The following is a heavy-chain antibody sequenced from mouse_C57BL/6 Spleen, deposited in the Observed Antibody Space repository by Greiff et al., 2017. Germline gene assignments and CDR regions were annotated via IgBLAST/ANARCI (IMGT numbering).Heavy chain of an antibody. CDR3: ARGGYYYGSSSAWFAY. CDR1: GYAFSSYW. Sequence: QVQLQQSGAELVKPGASVKISCKASGYAFSSYWMNWVKQRPGKGLEWIGQIYPGDGDTNYNGKFKGKATLTADKSSSTAYMQLSSLTSEDSAVYVCARGGYYYGSSSAWFAYWGQGTLVTVSA. J-gene: IGHJ3*01. CDR2: IYPGDGDT. V-gene: IGHV1-80*01. D-gene: IGHD1-1*01.